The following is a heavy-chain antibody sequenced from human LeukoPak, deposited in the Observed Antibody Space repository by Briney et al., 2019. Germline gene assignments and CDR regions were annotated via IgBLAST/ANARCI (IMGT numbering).Heavy chain of an antibody. V-gene: IGHV3-53*01. Sequence: GGSLRLSCAASGFTVSSNYMSWVRQAPGKGLEWVSVIYSGGSTYYADSVKGRFTISRDNSKNTLYLEMNSLRAEDTAVYYCARVMMGADAFDIWGQGTMVTVSS. CDR3: ARVMMGADAFDI. CDR1: GFTVSSNY. D-gene: IGHD1-26*01. J-gene: IGHJ3*02. CDR2: IYSGGST.